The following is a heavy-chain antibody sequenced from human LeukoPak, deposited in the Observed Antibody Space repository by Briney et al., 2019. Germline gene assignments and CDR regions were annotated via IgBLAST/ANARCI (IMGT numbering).Heavy chain of an antibody. J-gene: IGHJ4*02. D-gene: IGHD1-14*01. Sequence: PGGSLPLSCAPSGFSFSSCWMHWVRHVPGGGGVWVSRINTDGTDTTYADSVKGRFTISRDKAKNTLYLQMNSLTVEDTAVYYCAKDPHYNAADYSGQGTLVTVSS. CDR2: INTDGTDT. V-gene: IGHV3-74*01. CDR1: GFSFSSCW. CDR3: AKDPHYNAADY.